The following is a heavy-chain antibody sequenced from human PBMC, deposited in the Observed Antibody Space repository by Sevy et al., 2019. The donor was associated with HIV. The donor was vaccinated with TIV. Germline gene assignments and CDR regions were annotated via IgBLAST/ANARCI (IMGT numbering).Heavy chain of an antibody. CDR3: AKPVVVAAIRYYMDV. J-gene: IGHJ6*03. CDR1: GFTFSSYA. CDR2: ISGSGGST. Sequence: GGSLRLSCAASGFTFSSYAMSWVRQAPGKGLEWVSAISGSGGSTYYTDSVKGRFTISRDNSKNTLYLQMNSLRAEDTAVYYCAKPVVVAAIRYYMDVWGKGTTVTVSS. D-gene: IGHD2-15*01. V-gene: IGHV3-23*01.